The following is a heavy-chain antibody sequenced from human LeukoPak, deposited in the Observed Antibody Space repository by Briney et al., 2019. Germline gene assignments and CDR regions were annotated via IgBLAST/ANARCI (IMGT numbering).Heavy chain of an antibody. Sequence: SVKLSCKASGGTFSSYTISWVRHAPGQGLEWMGRIIPILVIANYAQKFQGRVTITADKSTSTVYMELSSLRSEDTAVYYCARDGVVRPPDCSSTSCPYNYYYYGMDVGGQGTTVTVSS. D-gene: IGHD2-2*01. CDR3: ARDGVVRPPDCSSTSCPYNYYYYGMDV. V-gene: IGHV1-69*02. J-gene: IGHJ6*02. CDR2: IIPILVIA. CDR1: GGTFSSYT.